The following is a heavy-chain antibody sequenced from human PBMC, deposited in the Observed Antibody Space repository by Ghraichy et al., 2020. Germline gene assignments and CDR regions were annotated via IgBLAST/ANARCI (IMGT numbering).Heavy chain of an antibody. CDR2: ITSSGRNK. CDR3: ARGSRVIRFYYYDGMDV. V-gene: IGHV3-48*02. J-gene: IGHJ6*02. Sequence: LSLTCVGSGFTFSGYSMNWVRQSPGKGLEWVSYITSSGRNKFYADSVKGRFTISRDNAQNSLFLQMNSLRDEDTAIYYCARGSRVIRFYYYDGMDVWGQGTTVTVSS. D-gene: IGHD2-21*01. CDR1: GFTFSGYS.